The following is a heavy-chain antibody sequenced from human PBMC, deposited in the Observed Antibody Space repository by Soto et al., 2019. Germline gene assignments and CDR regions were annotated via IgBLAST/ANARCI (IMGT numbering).Heavy chain of an antibody. J-gene: IGHJ6*02. CDR2: INPSGGST. Sequence: GASVKVSCKASGYTFTSYYMHWVRQAPGQGLEWMGIINPSGGSTSYAQKFKGRVTMTRDTSTTTDYMELSSLKSDDTAVYYCARDRAGRGAFYYYYGIDVWGQGTTVTVSS. V-gene: IGHV1-46*01. CDR1: GYTFTSYY. D-gene: IGHD6-13*01. CDR3: ARDRAGRGAFYYYYGIDV.